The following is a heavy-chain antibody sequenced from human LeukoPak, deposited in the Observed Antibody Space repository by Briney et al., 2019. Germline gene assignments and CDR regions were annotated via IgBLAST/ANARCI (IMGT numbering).Heavy chain of an antibody. CDR3: ARENNFWSGSTNWFDP. Sequence: SETLSLTCTVSGGSISSSSYYWGWIRQPPGKGLEWIGSIYYSGSTYYNPSLKSRVTISVDTSKNQFSLKLSSVTAADTAVYYCARENNFWSGSTNWFDPWGQGTLVTVSS. J-gene: IGHJ5*02. CDR1: GGSISSSSYY. CDR2: IYYSGST. D-gene: IGHD3-3*01. V-gene: IGHV4-39*07.